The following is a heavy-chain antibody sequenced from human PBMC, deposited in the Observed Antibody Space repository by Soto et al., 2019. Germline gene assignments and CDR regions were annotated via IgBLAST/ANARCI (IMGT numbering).Heavy chain of an antibody. V-gene: IGHV2-5*02. Sequence: QITLKESGPPLVKPTQTLTLTCTFSGFSLSTSGMGVGWLRQPPGKALEWLALLTWDDDQRYRPSLRSRLTITKDTSKNQVVLTMTDMDPLDTGTYYCAHTIVAMFVFGSGGQGTLVTVSS. CDR2: LTWDDDQ. CDR1: GFSLSTSGMG. J-gene: IGHJ4*02. CDR3: AHTIVAMFVFGS. D-gene: IGHD5-12*01.